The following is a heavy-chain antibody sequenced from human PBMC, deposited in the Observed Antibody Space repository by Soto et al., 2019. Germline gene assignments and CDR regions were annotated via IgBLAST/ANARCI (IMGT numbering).Heavy chain of an antibody. CDR1: GDSFNYYF. J-gene: IGHJ4*02. CDR3: ARGNWNDDEGLEY. CDR2: IIPIYGTS. Sequence: QVQLVQSGAEVKKPGSSVRVSCKASGDSFNYYFIIWVRQAPGQGLEWMGGIIPIYGTSDYAQKFQGRVTITADNYTNTAYMELTSLRSDDTAVYDCARGNWNDDEGLEYWGQGTLVTVSS. D-gene: IGHD1-1*01. V-gene: IGHV1-69*06.